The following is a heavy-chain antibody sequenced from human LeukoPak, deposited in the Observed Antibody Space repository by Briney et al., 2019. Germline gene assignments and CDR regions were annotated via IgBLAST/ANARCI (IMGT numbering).Heavy chain of an antibody. CDR3: ARFVGLYSSLD. Sequence: GGSLRLSCAASGFTFDDYGMSWVRQVPGKGLEWVSGINWNGGSTGNADSVKGRFTISRDNAKNSLYLRMNSLRGEDTAVYYCARFVGLYSSLDWGQGTLVTVSS. V-gene: IGHV3-20*04. D-gene: IGHD6-13*01. J-gene: IGHJ4*02. CDR2: INWNGGST. CDR1: GFTFDDYG.